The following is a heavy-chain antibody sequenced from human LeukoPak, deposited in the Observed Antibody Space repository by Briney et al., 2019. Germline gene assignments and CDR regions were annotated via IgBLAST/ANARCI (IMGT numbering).Heavy chain of an antibody. D-gene: IGHD1-26*01. CDR2: IKQDGSEK. CDR1: GFTFSSYW. V-gene: IGHV3-7*01. Sequence: GGSLRLSCAPSGFTFSSYWMSWVRQAPGEGLGWVANIKQDGSEKYYVDSVKGRFTISRDNAKNSLYLQMNSLRAEDTAVYYCARDLGIVGATDYWGQGTLVTVSS. J-gene: IGHJ4*02. CDR3: ARDLGIVGATDY.